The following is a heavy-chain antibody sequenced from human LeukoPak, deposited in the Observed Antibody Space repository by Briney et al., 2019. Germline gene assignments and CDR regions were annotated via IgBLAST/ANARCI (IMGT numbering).Heavy chain of an antibody. CDR2: IYYSGST. V-gene: IGHV4-59*08. Sequence: SETLSLTCTVSGGSISSYYWSWTRQPPGKGLEWIGYIYYSGSTNYNPSLKSRVTISVDTSKNQFSLKLSSVTAADTAVYYCAGQTVTTNYYYGMDVWGQGTRVSVSS. CDR3: AGQTVTTNYYYGMDV. J-gene: IGHJ6*02. CDR1: GGSISSYY. D-gene: IGHD4-11*01.